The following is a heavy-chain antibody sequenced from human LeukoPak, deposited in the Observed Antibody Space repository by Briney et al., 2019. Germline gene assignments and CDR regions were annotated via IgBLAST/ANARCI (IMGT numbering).Heavy chain of an antibody. CDR3: VKDLRLDLHLDTFHI. CDR2: ISRDSTNS. V-gene: IGHV3-9*01. J-gene: IGHJ3*02. CDR1: GFTFDDYA. Sequence: SGGSLRLSCTASGFTFDDYAMHWVRQAPGKGLEWVSSISRDSTNSVYAGSVKGRFTISRDNAKSSLYLQMNSLTPDDTALYYCVKDLRLDLHLDTFHIWGQGTMVTVS. D-gene: IGHD1-7*01.